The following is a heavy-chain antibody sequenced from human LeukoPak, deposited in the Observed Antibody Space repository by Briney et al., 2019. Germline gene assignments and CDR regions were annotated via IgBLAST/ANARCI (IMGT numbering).Heavy chain of an antibody. J-gene: IGHJ6*04. D-gene: IGHD3-10*02. V-gene: IGHV3-48*03. CDR2: ISSSGSTI. CDR1: GFTFSSYA. Sequence: GGSLRLSCAASGFTFSSYAINWVRQAPGKGLEWVSYISSSGSTIYYADSVKGRFTISGDNAKNSLYLQMNSLRAEDTAVYYCAELGITMIGGVWGKGTTVTISS. CDR3: AELGITMIGGV.